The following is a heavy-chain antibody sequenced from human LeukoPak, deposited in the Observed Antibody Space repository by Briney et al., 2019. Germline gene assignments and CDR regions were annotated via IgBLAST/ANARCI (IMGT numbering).Heavy chain of an antibody. V-gene: IGHV3-23*01. Sequence: PGGSLRLSCAASGFTFSSYAMSWVRQAPGKGLEWVSTISGGGGSTYYADSVKGRFTISRDNPKNTLYLQMYSLGAEDTAVYYCARLPAAINGYFDPWGQGTLVTVSS. CDR2: ISGGGGST. J-gene: IGHJ5*02. D-gene: IGHD2-2*01. CDR1: GFTFSSYA. CDR3: ARLPAAINGYFDP.